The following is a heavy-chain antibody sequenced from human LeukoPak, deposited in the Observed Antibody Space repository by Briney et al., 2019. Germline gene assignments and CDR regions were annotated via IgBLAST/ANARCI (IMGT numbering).Heavy chain of an antibody. CDR2: INPNSGGT. Sequence: ASVKVSCKASGYTFTGYYMHWVRQAPGQGLEWMGWINPNSGGTNYAQKFQGRATMTRDTSISTAYMELSRLRSDDTAVYYCARGAYYYDSSGYVPHWGQGTLVTVSS. V-gene: IGHV1-2*02. J-gene: IGHJ4*02. CDR1: GYTFTGYY. D-gene: IGHD3-22*01. CDR3: ARGAYYYDSSGYVPH.